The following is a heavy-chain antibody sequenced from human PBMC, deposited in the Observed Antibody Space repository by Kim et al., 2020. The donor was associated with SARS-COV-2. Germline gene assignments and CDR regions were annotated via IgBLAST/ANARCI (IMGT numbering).Heavy chain of an antibody. Sequence: DYAVSVKSRITINPDTSKNLFSLQLNSVTPEETAVYYCARELLGDYKRFDSWGQGTLVTVSS. D-gene: IGHD4-17*01. CDR3: ARELLGDYKRFDS. V-gene: IGHV6-1*01. J-gene: IGHJ4*02.